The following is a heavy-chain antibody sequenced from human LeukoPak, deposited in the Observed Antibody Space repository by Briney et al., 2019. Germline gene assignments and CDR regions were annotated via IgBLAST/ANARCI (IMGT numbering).Heavy chain of an antibody. J-gene: IGHJ4*02. CDR3: ARGNTSAWYPFDY. D-gene: IGHD6-19*01. CDR1: GFTFSDHY. V-gene: IGHV3-72*01. CDR2: TGNKANSYTT. Sequence: GGSLRLSCAASGFTFSDHYMDWVRQAPGKGLEWVGRTGNKANSYTTEYAASVKGRFTISRDDSKNSLFLQMNSLKSEDTAVYYCARGNTSAWYPFDYWGQGTRVTVSS.